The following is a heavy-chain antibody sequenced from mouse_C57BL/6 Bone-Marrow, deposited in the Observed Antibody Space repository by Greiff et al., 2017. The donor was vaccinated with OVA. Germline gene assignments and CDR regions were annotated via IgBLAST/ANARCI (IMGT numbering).Heavy chain of an antibody. CDR2: ISNLAYSI. Sequence: EVNLVESGGGLVQPGGSLKLSCAASGFTFSDYGMAWVRQAPRKGPEWVAFISNLAYSIYYADTVTGRFTISRENAKNTLYLEMSSLRSEDTAMYYCASFYFPFAYWGQGTLVTVSA. D-gene: IGHD2-1*01. CDR1: GFTFSDYG. CDR3: ASFYFPFAY. V-gene: IGHV5-15*01. J-gene: IGHJ3*01.